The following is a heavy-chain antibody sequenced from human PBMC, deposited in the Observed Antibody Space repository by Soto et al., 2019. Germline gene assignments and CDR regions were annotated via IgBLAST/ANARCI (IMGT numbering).Heavy chain of an antibody. CDR1: GDTFTDYY. V-gene: IGHV1-46*01. CDR2: VNPSGGHT. D-gene: IGHD2-21*02. CDR3: ARGGHVVVVTAALDY. Sequence: QVQLMQSGAEVKKPGASVKVSCKASGDTFTDYYIHWVRQAPGQGLEWMGTVNPSGGHTTYAQNFLGRVTMTRDTATSTLYMELTSLTSDDTAISYCARGGHVVVVTAALDYWGQGTLVTVSS. J-gene: IGHJ4*02.